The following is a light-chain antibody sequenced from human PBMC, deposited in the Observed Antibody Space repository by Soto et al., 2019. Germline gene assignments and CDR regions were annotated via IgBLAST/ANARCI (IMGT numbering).Light chain of an antibody. CDR2: EVS. V-gene: IGLV2-14*01. Sequence: QSLLTEPASLSGSPGQSITISCTGTISDVGGYNYVSWYQQHPGKAPKLMIYEVSNRPSGVSNRFSGSKSGNTASLTISGLQAEDEADYYCSSYTSSSTIYVYGTGTKVNVL. CDR3: SSYTSSSTIYV. J-gene: IGLJ1*01. CDR1: ISDVGGYNY.